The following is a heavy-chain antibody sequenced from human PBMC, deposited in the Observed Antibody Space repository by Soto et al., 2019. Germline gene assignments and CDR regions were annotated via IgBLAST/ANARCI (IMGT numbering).Heavy chain of an antibody. J-gene: IGHJ6*02. CDR3: ARQNGVVTAPLYYYYGMDV. CDR2: IYYSGST. CDR1: GGSISSGGYY. D-gene: IGHD3-3*01. Sequence: SETLSLTCTVSGGSISSGGYYWSWIRRHPGKGLEWIGYIYYSGSTYYNPSLKSRVTISVDTSKNQFSLKLSSVTAADTAVYYCARQNGVVTAPLYYYYGMDVWGQGTTVTVSS. V-gene: IGHV4-31*03.